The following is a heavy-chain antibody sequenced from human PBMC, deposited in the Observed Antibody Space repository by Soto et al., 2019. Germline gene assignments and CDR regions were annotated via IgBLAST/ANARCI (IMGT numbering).Heavy chain of an antibody. V-gene: IGHV4-59*01. CDR2: IYYSGST. D-gene: IGHD6-13*01. J-gene: IGHJ4*02. CDR1: GGSISSYY. CDR3: ARDGYSRTFDY. Sequence: SETLSLTCTVSGGSISSYYWSWIRQPPGKGLEWIGYIYYSGSTNYNPSLKSRVTISVDTSKNQFSLKLSSVTAADTAVYYCARDGYSRTFDYWGQGTLVTVSS.